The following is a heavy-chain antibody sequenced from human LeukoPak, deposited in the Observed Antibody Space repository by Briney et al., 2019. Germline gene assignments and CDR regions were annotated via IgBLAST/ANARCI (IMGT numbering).Heavy chain of an antibody. V-gene: IGHV3-33*06. CDR3: AKDLDPGIDY. CDR1: GFTFSSYG. J-gene: IGHJ4*02. Sequence: PGGSLRLSCAASGFTFSSYGMHWVRQAPGKGLEWVAVIWYDGSNKYYADSVKGRFTISRDNSKNTLYLQMNSLRVEDTAVYYCAKDLDPGIDYWGQRTLVTVSS. CDR2: IWYDGSNK. D-gene: IGHD3-10*01.